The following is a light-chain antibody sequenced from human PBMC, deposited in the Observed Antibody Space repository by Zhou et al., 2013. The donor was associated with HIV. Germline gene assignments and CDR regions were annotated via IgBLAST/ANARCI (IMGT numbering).Light chain of an antibody. CDR1: QGVISNY. CDR2: ATS. Sequence: EIVLTQSPGTLSLSPGERATLSCRASQGVISNYLAWYQQKPGQAPRLLIYATSSRATGIPDRFSGSGSGTDFTLTISRLEPDDVAVYYCQQYGSSPRTFGQGDQRGNQT. J-gene: IGKJ1*01. V-gene: IGKV3-20*01. CDR3: QQYGSSPRT.